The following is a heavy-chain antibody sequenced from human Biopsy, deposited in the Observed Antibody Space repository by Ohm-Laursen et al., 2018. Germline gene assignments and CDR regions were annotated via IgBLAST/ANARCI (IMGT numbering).Heavy chain of an antibody. V-gene: IGHV4-59*08. CDR3: AKHGSGWTGDDAFHI. D-gene: IGHD6-19*01. CDR2: ISYSRDT. J-gene: IGHJ3*02. CDR1: GGSISGSS. Sequence: GTLSLTCTVSGGSISGSSWSWIRQALGKGLEWIGYISYSRDTNYNPSLKSRITISVDTSKNQFSLKLTSVTAADTAVYYCAKHGSGWTGDDAFHIWGQGTMVTVSS.